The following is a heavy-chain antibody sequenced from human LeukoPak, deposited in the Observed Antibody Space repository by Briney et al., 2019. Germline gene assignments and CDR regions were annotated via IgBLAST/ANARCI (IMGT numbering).Heavy chain of an antibody. CDR1: GGSFSGYY. D-gene: IGHD1-26*01. CDR3: ASGGGGDFDY. J-gene: IGHJ4*02. Sequence: SETLSLTCAVYGGSFSGYYWSWIRQPPGKGLEWIGEINHSGSTNYNPSLKSRVIISVDTSKNQFSLKLSSVTAADTAVYYCASGGGGDFDYWGQGTLVTVSS. CDR2: INHSGST. V-gene: IGHV4-34*01.